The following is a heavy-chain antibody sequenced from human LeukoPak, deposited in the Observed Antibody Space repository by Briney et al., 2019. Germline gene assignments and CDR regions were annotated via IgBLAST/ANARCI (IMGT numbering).Heavy chain of an antibody. V-gene: IGHV4-34*01. J-gene: IGHJ4*02. CDR2: INHSGST. D-gene: IGHD6-13*01. CDR1: GGPFSGYY. CDR3: ARTGRYTSSWFLDY. Sequence: PSETLSLTCAVYGGPFSGYYWSWIRQPPGKGLEWIGEINHSGSTNYNPSLKSRIIISVDTSKNQFSLKVRSVTAADTAVYYCARTGRYTSSWFLDYWGQGALVTVSS.